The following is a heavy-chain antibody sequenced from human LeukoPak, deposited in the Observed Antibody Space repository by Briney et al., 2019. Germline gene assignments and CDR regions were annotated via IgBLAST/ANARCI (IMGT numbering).Heavy chain of an antibody. V-gene: IGHV4-39*02. D-gene: IGHD2-15*01. J-gene: IGHJ4*02. CDR1: GGSISSSNYY. Sequence: SETLSLTCTVSGGSISSSNYYWAWIRQPPGKGLEWIGSLYYSGTTYYNPSLKSRVTISVDTSKNQFSLRLSSVTAADTAAYYCARECSGGSCYTAFAYWGQGTLVTVSS. CDR3: ARECSGGSCYTAFAY. CDR2: LYYSGTT.